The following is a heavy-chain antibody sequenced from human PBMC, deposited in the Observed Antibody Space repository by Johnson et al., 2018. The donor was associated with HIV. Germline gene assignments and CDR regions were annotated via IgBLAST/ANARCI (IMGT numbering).Heavy chain of an antibody. CDR3: VRESLRPISVNGPGDAPFDI. D-gene: IGHD6-19*01. CDR2: IGTTDDT. V-gene: IGHV3-13*01. CDR1: GFSFGDYW. J-gene: IGHJ3*02. Sequence: VQLVESGGGLVQPGGSLRLSCAASGFSFGDYWMTWVRQAPGKGLEWVSAIGTTDDTYYPASVKGRFSISRDDAKDSLYLQMHSLRTEDTAVYYCVRESLRPISVNGPGDAPFDIWGRGTTVTVSS.